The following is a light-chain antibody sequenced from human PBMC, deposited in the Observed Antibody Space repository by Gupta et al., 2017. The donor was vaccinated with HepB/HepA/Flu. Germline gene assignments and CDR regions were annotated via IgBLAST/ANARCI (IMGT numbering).Light chain of an antibody. J-gene: IGLJ2*01. CDR3: SSFSTINTVI. CDR1: SSDIGAHNL. CDR2: DVT. Sequence: QSALTQPASVSGSPGQSITISCTGASSDIGAHNLVSWYQPHPGKAPKVMIFDVTNRPSGVSDRFSGSKSGNTASLTISGLQAEDEGDYYCSSFSTINTVIFGGGTKVTVL. V-gene: IGLV2-14*03.